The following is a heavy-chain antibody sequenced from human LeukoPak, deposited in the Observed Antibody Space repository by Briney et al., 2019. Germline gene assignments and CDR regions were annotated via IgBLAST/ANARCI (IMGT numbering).Heavy chain of an antibody. J-gene: IGHJ3*02. V-gene: IGHV3-53*01. CDR3: AKVVKTPTSWYPDAFDI. D-gene: IGHD4-23*01. Sequence: GGSLRLSCAASAFTSDFTVNGNYMNWVRQAPGKGLEWVSIIYNDGSTYYADSVKGRFTISRDNSKHTLYLQMNSLRAEDTAVYYCAKVVKTPTSWYPDAFDIWGQGTMVTVSS. CDR2: IYNDGST. CDR1: AFTSDFTVNGNY.